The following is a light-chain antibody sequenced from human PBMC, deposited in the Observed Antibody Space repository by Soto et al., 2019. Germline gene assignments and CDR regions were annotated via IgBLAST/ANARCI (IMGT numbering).Light chain of an antibody. CDR3: QQYSSYSPIT. CDR2: KAS. V-gene: IGKV1-5*03. CDR1: QGIGSS. Sequence: DIQLTQSPSFLSASVGDRVIVTCRTSQGIGSSLAWYQQKPGRAPKLLIYKASVLETVAPSRLSGTGSGTEFTLTINGLQPDDFATYYCQQYSSYSPITFGQGTRLEIK. J-gene: IGKJ5*01.